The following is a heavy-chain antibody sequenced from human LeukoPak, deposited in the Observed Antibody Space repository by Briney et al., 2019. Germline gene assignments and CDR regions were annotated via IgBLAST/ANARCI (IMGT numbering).Heavy chain of an antibody. Sequence: GASVKVSCKASGYIFTNFGISWVRQARGQGLEWMGWISGYNGNTKYVQKFQGRVTMTTDTSTSTAYMELRSLTSDDTAVYYCARDEDVSRNKDYWGQGTLVTVSS. CDR1: GYIFTNFG. CDR2: ISGYNGNT. J-gene: IGHJ4*02. V-gene: IGHV1-18*01. D-gene: IGHD6-13*01. CDR3: ARDEDVSRNKDY.